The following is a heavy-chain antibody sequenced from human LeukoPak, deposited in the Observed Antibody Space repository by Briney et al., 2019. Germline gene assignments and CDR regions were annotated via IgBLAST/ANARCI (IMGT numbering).Heavy chain of an antibody. CDR3: ARDGDYYDSSGYRVYYFDY. CDR1: GFTFSSYE. Sequence: GGSLRLSCAASGFTFSSYEMNWVRQAPGKGLEWVSYISSSGSTIYYADSVKGRFTISRDNAKNSLYLQMNSLRAEDTAVYYCARDGDYYDSSGYRVYYFDYWGQGTLVTVSS. J-gene: IGHJ4*02. CDR2: ISSSGSTI. D-gene: IGHD3-22*01. V-gene: IGHV3-48*03.